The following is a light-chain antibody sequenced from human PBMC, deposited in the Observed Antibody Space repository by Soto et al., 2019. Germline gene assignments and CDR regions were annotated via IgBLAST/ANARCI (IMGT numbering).Light chain of an antibody. Sequence: DIQMTQSPFTLSASVGDRVTITCRASQSISTSLAWYQKKPGKAPKLLIFDASSLEGGVPSRFSGSGSGTEFTLTIGSLQPDDFATYYCQQYNGYFHTFGQGTKLEIK. J-gene: IGKJ2*01. CDR3: QQYNGYFHT. V-gene: IGKV1-5*01. CDR1: QSISTS. CDR2: DAS.